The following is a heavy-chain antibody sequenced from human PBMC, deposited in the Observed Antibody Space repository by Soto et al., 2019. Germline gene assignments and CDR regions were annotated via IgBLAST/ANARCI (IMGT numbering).Heavy chain of an antibody. Sequence: SETLSLTCAVYGGSFSGHYCSWIRQPPGKGLEWIGEINHSGSTNYNPSLRSRVTISVDTSKNQFSLKVFSVTAADTAVYYCAKRRDGYNPLDPWGKGSLDPVSS. CDR3: AKRRDGYNPLDP. V-gene: IGHV4-34*01. D-gene: IGHD5-18*01. CDR1: GGSFSGHY. CDR2: INHSGST. J-gene: IGHJ5*02.